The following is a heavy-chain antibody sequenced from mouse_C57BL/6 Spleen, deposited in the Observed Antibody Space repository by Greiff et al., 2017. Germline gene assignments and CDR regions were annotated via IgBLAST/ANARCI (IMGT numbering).Heavy chain of an antibody. Sequence: QVQLQQSGPELVKPGASVKISCKASGYAFSSSWMNWVKQRPGKGLEWIGRIYPGDGDTNYNGKFKGKATLTADKSSSKAYMQLSSLTAEDSAVYFCAKFDSSGYVDYWGQGTTVTVAS. CDR3: AKFDSSGYVDY. V-gene: IGHV1-82*01. D-gene: IGHD3-2*02. J-gene: IGHJ4*01. CDR1: GYAFSSSW. CDR2: IYPGDGDT.